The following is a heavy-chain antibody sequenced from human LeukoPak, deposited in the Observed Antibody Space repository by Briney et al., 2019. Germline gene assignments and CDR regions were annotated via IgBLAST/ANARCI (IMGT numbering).Heavy chain of an antibody. J-gene: IGHJ6*03. D-gene: IGHD2-21*02. CDR2: ISYDGSNI. CDR3: AKDQYFVTGYYSHMDV. CDR1: GFTFSSYG. Sequence: GGSLRLSCAASGFTFSSYGMHWVRQAPGKGLEWVAVISYDGSNINYAESVKGRFTISRDNSKNTLYLQMNSLRAEDTAVYYCAKDQYFVTGYYSHMDVWGKGTTVTISS. V-gene: IGHV3-30*18.